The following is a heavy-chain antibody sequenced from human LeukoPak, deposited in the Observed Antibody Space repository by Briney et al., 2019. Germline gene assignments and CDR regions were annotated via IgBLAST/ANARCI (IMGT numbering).Heavy chain of an antibody. CDR3: ARDFAWGSGGAPIDDNWLDP. D-gene: IGHD7-27*01. Sequence: ASVKVSCKASGYTFTSYGISWVRQAPGQGLEWMGWISAYNGNTNYAQKLQDRATMTTDTSTSTASIELRSLRFDDTAVYYCARDFAWGSGGAPIDDNWLDPWGQGTLVTVSS. CDR1: GYTFTSYG. CDR2: ISAYNGNT. J-gene: IGHJ5*02. V-gene: IGHV1-18*01.